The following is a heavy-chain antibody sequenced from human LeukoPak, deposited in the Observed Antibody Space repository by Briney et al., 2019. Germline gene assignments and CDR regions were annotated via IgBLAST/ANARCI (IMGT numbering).Heavy chain of an antibody. V-gene: IGHV6-1*01. Sequence: SQTLSLTCVISGDIVSRNNIAWNWIRQSPSRGLEWLGRTYYNSQWYTDYAVSVRSRITINPDTSKNQFSLQLNSVTPEDTAVYYCARGRDVVVVLAADFDYWGQGILVTVSS. CDR3: ARGRDVVVVLAADFDY. J-gene: IGHJ4*02. CDR1: GDIVSRNNIA. CDR2: TYYNSQWYT. D-gene: IGHD2-2*01.